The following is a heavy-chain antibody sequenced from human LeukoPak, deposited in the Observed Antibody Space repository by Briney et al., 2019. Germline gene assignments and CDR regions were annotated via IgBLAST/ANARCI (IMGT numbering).Heavy chain of an antibody. Sequence: PSETLSLTCTVSGGSIRSYYWSWVRQSPGKGLEWISYIYYSGITNYNPSLKSRVTISVDTSKNQFSLKLSSVTAADTAVYYCARGSLGAFWSGYSSYGMDVWGQGTTVTVSS. V-gene: IGHV4-59*12. D-gene: IGHD3-3*01. CDR1: GGSIRSYY. CDR3: ARGSLGAFWSGYSSYGMDV. CDR2: IYYSGIT. J-gene: IGHJ6*02.